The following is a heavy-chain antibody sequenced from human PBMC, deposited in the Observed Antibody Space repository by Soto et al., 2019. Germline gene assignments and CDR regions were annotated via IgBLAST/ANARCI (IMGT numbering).Heavy chain of an antibody. CDR2: INHSGST. Sequence: SETLCLTCAVYGGSFSGYYWSGIRQPPGKGLEWIGEINHSGSTNYNPSLKSRVTISVDTSKNQFSLKLSSVTAADTAVYYCARGVGYSSSWSYYYYYYMDVWGKGTTVT. V-gene: IGHV4-34*01. CDR1: GGSFSGYY. CDR3: ARGVGYSSSWSYYYYYYMDV. J-gene: IGHJ6*03. D-gene: IGHD6-13*01.